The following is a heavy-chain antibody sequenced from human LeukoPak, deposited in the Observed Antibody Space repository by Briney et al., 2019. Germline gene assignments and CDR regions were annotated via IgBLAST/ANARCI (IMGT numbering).Heavy chain of an antibody. V-gene: IGHV4-39*01. CDR1: GGSISSSSYY. D-gene: IGHD5/OR15-5a*01. CDR3: ARHGGDIVSRPFDY. Sequence: PSETLSLTCTVSGGSISSSSYYWGWIRQPPGKGLEWIGSIYYSGSTYYSPSLKSRVTISVDTSKNQFSLKLSSVTAADTAVYYCARHGGDIVSRPFDYWGQGTLVTVSS. J-gene: IGHJ4*02. CDR2: IYYSGST.